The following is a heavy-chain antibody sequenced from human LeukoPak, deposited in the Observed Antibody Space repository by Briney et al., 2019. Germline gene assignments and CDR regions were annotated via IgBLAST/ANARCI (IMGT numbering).Heavy chain of an antibody. CDR3: ARGSGYYGVYEDAFDI. V-gene: IGHV4-39*01. D-gene: IGHD3-22*01. Sequence: SETLSLTCTVSGGSVSSSSYHWGWIRQPPGKGLEWIGSIYYSGSTYYNPSLKSRVTISVDTSKNQFSLKLSSVTAADTAVYYCARGSGYYGVYEDAFDIWGQGTMVTVSS. CDR1: GGSVSSSSYH. CDR2: IYYSGST. J-gene: IGHJ3*02.